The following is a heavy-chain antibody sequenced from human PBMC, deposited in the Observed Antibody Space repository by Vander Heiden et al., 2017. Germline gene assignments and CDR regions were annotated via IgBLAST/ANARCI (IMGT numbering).Heavy chain of an antibody. CDR3: ARSGIAAAGSFDY. J-gene: IGHJ4*02. CDR1: GGSISSRGYY. Sequence: QLQLQVSSPRLVKPSQTLSLTCTVPGGSISSRGYYWRWIRQHPGKGLEWIGYIYYSGSTYYNPALKSRVTISVDTSKNQLSLKLSSVTAADTAVYYCARSGIAAAGSFDYWGQGTLVTVSS. D-gene: IGHD6-13*01. V-gene: IGHV4-31*03. CDR2: IYYSGST.